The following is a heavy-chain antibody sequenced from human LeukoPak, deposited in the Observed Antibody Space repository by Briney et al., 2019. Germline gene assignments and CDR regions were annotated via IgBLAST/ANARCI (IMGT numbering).Heavy chain of an antibody. V-gene: IGHV3-48*02. CDR2: ISSGSSTI. J-gene: IGHJ4*02. Sequence: GGSLRLSCAASGFTFSSHSMNWVRQAPGKGLEWVSYISSGSSTIYYADSVKGRFTISRDNAKNSLYLQTNSLRDEDTAVYYCARDRPVDYWGQGTLVTVSS. CDR3: ARDRPVDY. CDR1: GFTFSSHS.